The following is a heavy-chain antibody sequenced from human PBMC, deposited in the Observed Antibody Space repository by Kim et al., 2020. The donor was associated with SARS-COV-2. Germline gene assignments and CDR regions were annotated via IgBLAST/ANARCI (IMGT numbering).Heavy chain of an antibody. CDR3: ARDWGHCTGGVCYRTGPSWFDP. CDR2: IIPIFGTA. J-gene: IGHJ5*02. Sequence: SVKVSCKASGGTFSSYAISWVRQAPGQGLEWMGGIIPIFGTANYAQKFQGRVTITADESTSTAYMELSSLRSEDTAVYYCARDWGHCTGGVCYRTGPSWFDPWGQGTLVTVSS. D-gene: IGHD2-8*02. CDR1: GGTFSSYA. V-gene: IGHV1-69*13.